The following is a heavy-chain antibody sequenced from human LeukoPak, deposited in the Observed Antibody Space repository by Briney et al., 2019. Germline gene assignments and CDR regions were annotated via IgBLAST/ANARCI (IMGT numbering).Heavy chain of an antibody. CDR1: GGTFSSYA. CDR3: ARGVVVVAATSGFDP. D-gene: IGHD2-15*01. J-gene: IGHJ5*02. CDR2: IIPIFGTA. V-gene: IGHV1-69*13. Sequence: ASVKVSCKASGGTFSSYAISWVRQAPGQGLEWMGGIIPIFGTANYAQKFQGRVTITADESTSTAYMELSSLRSEDTAVYYCARGVVVVAATSGFDPWGQGTLVTVSS.